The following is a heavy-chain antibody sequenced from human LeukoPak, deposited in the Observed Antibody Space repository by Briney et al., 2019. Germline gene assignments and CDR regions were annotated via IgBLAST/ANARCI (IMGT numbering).Heavy chain of an antibody. J-gene: IGHJ4*02. CDR3: ASHGSGTYGSFDY. D-gene: IGHD3-10*01. CDR1: GGTFSRYT. Sequence: SVKVSCKASGGTFSRYTISWVRQAPGQGLEWMGEIIPLFGTANYAQKFQGRVTITADKSTTTAYMELSSLRSEDTAVYYCASHGSGTYGSFDYWGQGTLVTVSS. CDR2: IIPLFGTA. V-gene: IGHV1-69*06.